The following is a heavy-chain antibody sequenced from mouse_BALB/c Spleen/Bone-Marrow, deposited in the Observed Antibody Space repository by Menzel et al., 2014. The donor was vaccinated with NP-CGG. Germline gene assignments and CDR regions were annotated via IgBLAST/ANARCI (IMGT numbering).Heavy chain of an antibody. Sequence: LQESGAELVRPGSSVKISCKASGYAFSSYWMNWVKQRPGQGLEWIGQIYPGDGDTNYNRKFKGKATLTADKSSSTAYMQLSSLTSEDSAVYFCARRGYYGSSYYFDYWGQGTTLTVSS. CDR1: GYAFSSYW. CDR2: IYPGDGDT. CDR3: ARRGYYGSSYYFDY. D-gene: IGHD1-1*01. V-gene: IGHV1-80*01. J-gene: IGHJ2*01.